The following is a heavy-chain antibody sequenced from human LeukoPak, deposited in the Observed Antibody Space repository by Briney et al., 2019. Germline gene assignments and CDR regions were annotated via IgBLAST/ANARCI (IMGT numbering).Heavy chain of an antibody. CDR3: VRGGLHLNWFDP. V-gene: IGHV3-64*01. J-gene: IGHJ5*02. Sequence: GGSLRLSCAASGFTFSSYAMHWVRQAPGKGLEYVSAISSNGGSTYYANSVKGRFTISRDNSKNTLYLQMGSLRAEDMAVYYCVRGGLHLNWFDPWGQGTLVTVSS. D-gene: IGHD4-11*01. CDR2: ISSNGGST. CDR1: GFTFSSYA.